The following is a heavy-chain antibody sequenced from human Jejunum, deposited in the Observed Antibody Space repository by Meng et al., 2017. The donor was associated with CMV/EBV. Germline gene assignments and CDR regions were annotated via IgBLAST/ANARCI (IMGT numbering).Heavy chain of an antibody. CDR3: ARDMGQQLVPVSFDY. J-gene: IGHJ4*02. Sequence: GSISNSEYYWSWIRQPPGKGLEWIGSIFHSGNTYHNPSLQSRVTISVDTSKNQFSLRLTSVTAADTAVYYCARDMGQQLVPVSFDYWGQGTLVTVSS. V-gene: IGHV4-39*07. CDR1: GSISNSEYY. D-gene: IGHD6-13*01. CDR2: IFHSGNT.